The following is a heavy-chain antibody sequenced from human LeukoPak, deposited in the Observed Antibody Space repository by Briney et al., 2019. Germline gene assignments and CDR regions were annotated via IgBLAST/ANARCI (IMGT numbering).Heavy chain of an antibody. CDR1: CGSIRIYY. D-gene: IGHD5-12*01. Sequence: PSETLSLTCTVSCGSIRIYYWRCIRQPPGKGLEWIGYIYYSGSTKYNPSLNSRVTMSVDTAKNQLSLNLTSVTAADTAIYYCAIAASGYYYASDIWGQGTVVTVSS. J-gene: IGHJ3*02. CDR3: AIAASGYYYASDI. CDR2: IYYSGST. V-gene: IGHV4-59*01.